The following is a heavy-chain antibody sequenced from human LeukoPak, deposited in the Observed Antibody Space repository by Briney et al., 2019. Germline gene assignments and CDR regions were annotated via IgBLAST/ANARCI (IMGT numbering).Heavy chain of an antibody. CDR2: INPNSGGT. Sequence: SVKLSCTASGYTFTGYYMHWVRQAPGQGLEWMGWINPNSGGTNYAQKFQVRVTMTRDTSISTVYMELSRLRSDDTAVYYCARDPREVYYGMDVWGQGTTVTVSS. CDR1: GYTFTGYY. J-gene: IGHJ6*02. V-gene: IGHV1-2*02. CDR3: ARDPREVYYGMDV.